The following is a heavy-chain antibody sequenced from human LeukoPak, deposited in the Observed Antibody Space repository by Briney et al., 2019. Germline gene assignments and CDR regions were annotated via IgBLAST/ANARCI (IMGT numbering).Heavy chain of an antibody. CDR1: GYTFTGYY. J-gene: IGHJ4*02. D-gene: IGHD3-10*01. Sequence: GASVKVSCKASGYTFTGYYMHWVRQAPGQGLEWMGWINPNSGGTNYAQKFQGRVTMTRDTSISTAYMELSRLRSDDTAVYYCQVSRGLLWFGESAPFDYWGQGTLVTVSS. V-gene: IGHV1-2*02. CDR3: QVSRGLLWFGESAPFDY. CDR2: INPNSGGT.